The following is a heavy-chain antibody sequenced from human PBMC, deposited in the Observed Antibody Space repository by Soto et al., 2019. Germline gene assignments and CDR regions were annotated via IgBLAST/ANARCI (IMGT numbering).Heavy chain of an antibody. Sequence: VKLVESGGGLMQPGGSLRLSCAASGFSVGGNPMTWVRQAPGKGLEWVAVIHTGGSTFYADSGKGRFTISRDNSKNTVYLQMNSLSVGDTAIYFCARGVNDDSWGQGTLVTVSS. CDR2: IHTGGST. CDR1: GFSVGGNP. J-gene: IGHJ4*02. V-gene: IGHV3-53*01. D-gene: IGHD3-10*01. CDR3: ARGVNDDS.